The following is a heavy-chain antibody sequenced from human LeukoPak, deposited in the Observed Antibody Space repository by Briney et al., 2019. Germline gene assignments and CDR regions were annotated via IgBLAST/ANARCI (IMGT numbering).Heavy chain of an antibody. CDR3: ARDAAVAGNWFDP. J-gene: IGHJ5*02. D-gene: IGHD6-19*01. CDR2: IFYSGST. V-gene: IGHV4-59*01. Sequence: SETLSLTCTVSGDSISSFYWSWIRQPPGKGLEWIGYIFYSGSTNYNPSLKSRVTISVDTSKNQFSLKLSSVTAADTAVYYCARDAAVAGNWFDPWGQGTLVTVSS. CDR1: GDSISSFY.